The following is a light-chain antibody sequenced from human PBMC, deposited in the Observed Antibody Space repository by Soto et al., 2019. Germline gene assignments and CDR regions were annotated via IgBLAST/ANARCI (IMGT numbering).Light chain of an antibody. CDR1: SSNIGAGYA. Sequence: QSVLTQPPSVSGAPGQRVTISCTGSSSNIGAGYAVHWFQQLPGTAPKLLIYVNSNRPSGVPDRFSGSMSGTSASLAITGLRAEDEADYYCQSYDSSLRGSVFGTGTKLTVL. CDR2: VNS. J-gene: IGLJ1*01. V-gene: IGLV1-40*01. CDR3: QSYDSSLRGSV.